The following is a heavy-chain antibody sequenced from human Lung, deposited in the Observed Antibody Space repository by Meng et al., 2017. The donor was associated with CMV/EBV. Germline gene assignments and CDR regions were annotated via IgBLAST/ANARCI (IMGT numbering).Heavy chain of an antibody. Sequence: GESLKISCAASGFTFSSYWMTWVRQAPGKGLEWVANIKQDGSEKYYVESVKGRFTISRDNAKNSLYLQMNSLRVEDTAMYYCARGTAPNDYWGQGPLVTVSS. CDR3: ARGTAPNDY. D-gene: IGHD2-8*02. J-gene: IGHJ4*02. CDR1: GFTFSSYW. V-gene: IGHV3-7*01. CDR2: IKQDGSEK.